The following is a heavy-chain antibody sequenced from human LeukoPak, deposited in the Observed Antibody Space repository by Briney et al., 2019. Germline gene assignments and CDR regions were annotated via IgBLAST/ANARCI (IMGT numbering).Heavy chain of an antibody. Sequence: GGSLRLSCAASGFTFSSYAMSWVRQAPGKGLEWVSLISGSGGSTYYADSVKGRFTISRDNSKNTLYLQMNSLRAEDTAVYYCATNYDSSGYFRYWGQGTLVTVSS. CDR3: ATNYDSSGYFRY. J-gene: IGHJ4*02. CDR1: GFTFSSYA. CDR2: ISGSGGST. D-gene: IGHD3-22*01. V-gene: IGHV3-23*01.